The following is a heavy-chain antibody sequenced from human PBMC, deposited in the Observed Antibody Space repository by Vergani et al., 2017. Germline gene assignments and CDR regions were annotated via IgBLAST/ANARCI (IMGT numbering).Heavy chain of an antibody. CDR3: AGDWVGAPNY. D-gene: IGHD1-26*01. CDR2: INTNTGNP. V-gene: IGHV7-4-1*02. Sequence: QVQLVQSGAEVKKPGASVKVSCKASGYTFTSYGISWVRQAPGQGLEWMGWINTNTGNPTYAQGFTGRFVFSLDTSVSTAYLQISSLKAEDTAVYYCAGDWVGAPNYWGQGTLVTVSS. J-gene: IGHJ4*02. CDR1: GYTFTSYG.